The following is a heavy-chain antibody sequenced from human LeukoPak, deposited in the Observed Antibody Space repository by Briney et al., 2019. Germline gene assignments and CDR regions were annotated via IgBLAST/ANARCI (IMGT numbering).Heavy chain of an antibody. Sequence: PSETLSLTCTVSGGSINSGDYYWTWIRQPPGKGLEWIGYIYYRGSTYYNPSLKSRVAISIDTSKNQFSLNLYSVTAADTAVYSCARLQLRFWYFDPWGRSTLVTVSS. V-gene: IGHV4-30-4*08. D-gene: IGHD4-17*01. CDR1: GGSINSGDYY. CDR3: ARLQLRFWYFDP. J-gene: IGHJ2*01. CDR2: IYYRGST.